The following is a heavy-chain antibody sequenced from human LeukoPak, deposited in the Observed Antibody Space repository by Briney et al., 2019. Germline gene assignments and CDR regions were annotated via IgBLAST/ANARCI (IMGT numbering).Heavy chain of an antibody. CDR1: GGSFSGYY. D-gene: IGHD2-15*01. Sequence: PSETLSLTCAVYGGSFSGYYWSWIRQPPGKGLEWIGEINHSGSTNYNPSLKSRVTISVDTSKNQFSLKLSSVTAADTAVYYCARGTRYRCSGGSCYSSGHNWFDPWGQGTLVTVSS. CDR2: INHSGST. V-gene: IGHV4-34*01. J-gene: IGHJ5*02. CDR3: ARGTRYRCSGGSCYSSGHNWFDP.